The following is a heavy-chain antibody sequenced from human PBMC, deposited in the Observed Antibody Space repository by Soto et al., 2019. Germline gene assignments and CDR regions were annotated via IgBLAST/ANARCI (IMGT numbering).Heavy chain of an antibody. D-gene: IGHD2-2*01. CDR3: ARGLVYCSSTSCYSTFGP. V-gene: IGHV1-8*01. CDR2: MKPNSGNT. Sequence: GASVKVSCKASGYTFTRYGINWVRQATGQGLEWMGWMKPNSGNTGYAQKFQGRVTMTRNTSISTAYMELSSLRSEDTAVYYCARGLVYCSSTSCYSTFGPRAQRTLDTGSS. CDR1: GYTFTRYG. J-gene: IGHJ5*02.